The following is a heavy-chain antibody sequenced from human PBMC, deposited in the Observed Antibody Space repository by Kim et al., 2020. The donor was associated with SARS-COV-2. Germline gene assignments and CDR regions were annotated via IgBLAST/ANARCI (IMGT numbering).Heavy chain of an antibody. CDR2: INHSGST. Sequence: SETLSLTCAVYGGSFSGYYWSWIRQPPGKGLEWIGEINHSGSTNYNPSLKSRVTISVDTSKNQFSLKLSSVTAADTAVYYCARGYRLRYFDWLLPQGTNRNWFDPWGQGTLVTVSS. CDR1: GGSFSGYY. CDR3: ARGYRLRYFDWLLPQGTNRNWFDP. D-gene: IGHD3-9*01. V-gene: IGHV4-34*01. J-gene: IGHJ5*02.